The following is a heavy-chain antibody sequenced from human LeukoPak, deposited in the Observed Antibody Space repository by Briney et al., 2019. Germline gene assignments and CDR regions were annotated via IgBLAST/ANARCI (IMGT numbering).Heavy chain of an antibody. CDR2: INPSGCST. V-gene: IGHV1-46*01. D-gene: IGHD2-15*01. J-gene: IGHJ4*02. Sequence: ASVNVSCKASGYTFTSYYMHWVRQAPGQGLEWMGIINPSGCSTSYAQKFQGRVTMTRDMSTSTVYMELSSLRSEDTAVYYCARDGCSGGSCYSDYWGQGTLVTVSS. CDR1: GYTFTSYY. CDR3: ARDGCSGGSCYSDY.